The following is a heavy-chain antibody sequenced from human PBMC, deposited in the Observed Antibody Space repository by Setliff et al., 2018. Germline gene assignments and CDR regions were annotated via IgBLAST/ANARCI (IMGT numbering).Heavy chain of an antibody. CDR3: ARGRGLEWLPESWFDP. J-gene: IGHJ5*02. V-gene: IGHV4-61*02. Sequence: SETLSLTCSVSGDSINSGTYYWSWFRQSAGKGLEWIGRIYTGGSTNYNPSLKSRVTISLDTSKNHFSLTLTSVIAADTAVYYCARGRGLEWLPESWFDPWGQGTLVTVSS. CDR1: GDSINSGTYY. CDR2: IYTGGST. D-gene: IGHD3-3*01.